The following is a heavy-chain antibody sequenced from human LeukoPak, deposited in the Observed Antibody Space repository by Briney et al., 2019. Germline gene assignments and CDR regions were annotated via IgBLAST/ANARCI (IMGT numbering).Heavy chain of an antibody. J-gene: IGHJ4*02. Sequence: PGGSLRLSCAASGFTLSNYHMHGFRQAPGEGVWWGVVISHDGSNTFYVDSVQGRFIIPRDKSKDTLNLQMNSLRAEDSAVYYCARIHAPTSAHYFFDYWGRGTLVTASS. CDR2: ISHDGSNT. CDR3: ARIHAPTSAHYFFDY. D-gene: IGHD2-2*01. V-gene: IGHV3-33*01. CDR1: GFTLSNYH.